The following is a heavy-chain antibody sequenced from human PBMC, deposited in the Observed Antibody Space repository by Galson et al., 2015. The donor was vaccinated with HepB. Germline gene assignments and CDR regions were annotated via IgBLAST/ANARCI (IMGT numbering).Heavy chain of an antibody. J-gene: IGHJ6*02. D-gene: IGHD4-17*01. CDR3: AKANGDYPGGMDV. CDR1: GFTFSSYG. V-gene: IGHV3-30*18. CDR2: ISYDGSNK. Sequence: SLRLSCAASGFTFSSYGMHWVRQAPGKGLEWVAVISYDGSNKYYADSVKGRFTISRDNSKNTLYLQMNSLRAEDTAVYYCAKANGDYPGGMDVWGQGTMVTVSS.